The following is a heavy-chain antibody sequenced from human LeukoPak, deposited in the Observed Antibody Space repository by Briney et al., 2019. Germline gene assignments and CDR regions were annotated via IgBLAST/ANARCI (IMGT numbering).Heavy chain of an antibody. CDR3: ARGRVGEYYYDSSGYYYQTQGITPFDY. J-gene: IGHJ4*02. Sequence: PSETLSLTCAVYGGSFSGYYWSWIRQPPGKGLEWIGEINHSGSTNYNPSLKSRVTISVDTSKNQFSLKLSSVTAADTAVYYCARGRVGEYYYDSSGYYYQTQGITPFDYWGQGTLVTVSS. D-gene: IGHD3-22*01. V-gene: IGHV4-34*01. CDR2: INHSGST. CDR1: GGSFSGYY.